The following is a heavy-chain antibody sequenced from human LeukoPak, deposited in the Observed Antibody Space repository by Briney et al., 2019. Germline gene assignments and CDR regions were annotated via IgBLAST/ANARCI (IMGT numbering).Heavy chain of an antibody. D-gene: IGHD5-18*01. CDR3: ARLRAMAIYYMDV. CDR2: IYTSGST. CDR1: GGSISSGIYY. Sequence: SQTLSLTCTVSGGSISSGIYYWSWIRQPAGKGLEWIGRIYTSGSTNYNPSLKSRVTISVDTSKNQFSLKLSSVTAADTAVYYCARLRAMAIYYMDVWGKGTTVTVSS. V-gene: IGHV4-61*02. J-gene: IGHJ6*03.